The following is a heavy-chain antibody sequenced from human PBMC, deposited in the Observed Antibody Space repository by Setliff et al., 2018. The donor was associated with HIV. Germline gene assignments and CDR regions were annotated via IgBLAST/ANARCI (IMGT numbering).Heavy chain of an antibody. CDR1: GASISSHF. Sequence: SETLSLTCTVSGASISSHFWSWVRQPPGKGLEWIGFFYYSGSTNYNPSLKSRVTISMVASRNQFSLKVTSVTAADTAVYYCATRGWIEGREVDYWGQGTLVTVSS. D-gene: IGHD2-2*03. J-gene: IGHJ4*02. V-gene: IGHV4-59*08. CDR3: ATRGWIEGREVDY. CDR2: FYYSGST.